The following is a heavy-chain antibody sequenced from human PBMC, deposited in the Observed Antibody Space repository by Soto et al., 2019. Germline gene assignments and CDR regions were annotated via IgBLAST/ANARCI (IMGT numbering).Heavy chain of an antibody. J-gene: IGHJ6*03. D-gene: IGHD3-10*01. Sequence: EVQLVESEGGLVQPGGSLRLSCAASEFTFSGRSVHWVRQSPGKGLVWVSGIDKDGTDSTYADSVKGRFTSSRDNAKNTVYLQMNSLRVEDTAVYYCARGWFGPDVWGKGTTVTVSS. V-gene: IGHV3-74*01. CDR1: EFTFSGRS. CDR2: IDKDGTDS. CDR3: ARGWFGPDV.